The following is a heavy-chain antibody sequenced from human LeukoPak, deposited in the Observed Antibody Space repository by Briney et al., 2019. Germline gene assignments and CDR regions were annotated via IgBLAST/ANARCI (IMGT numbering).Heavy chain of an antibody. CDR2: INPSGGST. Sequence: GASVKVSCKASGYTFTSDHMHWVRHAPGQGLEWMGIINPSGGSTSYAQKFQGRVTMTRDTSTSTVYMELSSLRSEDTAVYYCARDLYMGVAAVDYWGQGTLVTVSS. J-gene: IGHJ4*02. V-gene: IGHV1-46*01. CDR3: ARDLYMGVAAVDY. D-gene: IGHD6-13*01. CDR1: GYTFTSDH.